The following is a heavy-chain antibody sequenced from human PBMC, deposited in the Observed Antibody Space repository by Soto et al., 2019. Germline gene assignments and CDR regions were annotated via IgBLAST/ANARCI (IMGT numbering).Heavy chain of an antibody. CDR2: LIPILGTT. CDR3: ARASGYVSGWYHDY. Sequence: SVKVSCKASGGTFSSDAVSWVRQAPVQGLEWMGGLIPILGTTHYAQKFQGRVTITADESTNTAYMELSSLRPDDTAVYYCARASGYVSGWYHDYWGQGTRVTVSS. V-gene: IGHV1-69*13. D-gene: IGHD6-19*01. CDR1: GGTFSSDA. J-gene: IGHJ4*02.